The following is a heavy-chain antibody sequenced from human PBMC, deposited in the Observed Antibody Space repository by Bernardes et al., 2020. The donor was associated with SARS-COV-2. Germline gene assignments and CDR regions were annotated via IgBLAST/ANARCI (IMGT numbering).Heavy chain of an antibody. CDR3: ARIYSTSYFDFDY. CDR2: INQDGSET. CDR1: GFTFSTFW. J-gene: IGHJ4*02. D-gene: IGHD6-6*01. V-gene: IGHV3-7*01. Sequence: GGSLRLSCAASGFTFSTFWMTWVRQAPGKGLEWVANINQDGSETFYVDSVKGRFTISRDNAKNSLFMEMNTLRDEDTAVYYCARIYSTSYFDFDYWGQGTLVTVSS.